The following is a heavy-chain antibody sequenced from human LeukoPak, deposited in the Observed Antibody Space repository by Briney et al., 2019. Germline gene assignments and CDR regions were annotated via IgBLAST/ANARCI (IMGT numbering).Heavy chain of an antibody. Sequence: GGSLRLSCAASGFTFSSLWMTRVRQAPGKGLEWVANIKQDGSEIYYVDSVKGRFTISRDNAKNSLYLQMNSLRAEDTAVYYCASGSGFLFDHWGQGTLVTVSS. CDR3: ASGSGFLFDH. CDR2: IKQDGSEI. CDR1: GFTFSSLW. D-gene: IGHD6-19*01. V-gene: IGHV3-7*01. J-gene: IGHJ4*02.